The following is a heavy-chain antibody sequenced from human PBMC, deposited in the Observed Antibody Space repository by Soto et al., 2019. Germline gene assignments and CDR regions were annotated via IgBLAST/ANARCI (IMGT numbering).Heavy chain of an antibody. CDR2: ISSSSSYI. J-gene: IGHJ3*02. CDR1: GFTFSSYS. CDR3: AREWDSGSYWGSAFDI. Sequence: EVQLVESGGGLVKPGGSLRLSCAASGFTFSSYSMNWVRQAPGKGLEWVSSISSSSSYIYYADSVKGRFTISRDNAKNSLYLQINSLRAEDTAVYYCAREWDSGSYWGSAFDIWGQGTMVTVSS. V-gene: IGHV3-21*01. D-gene: IGHD1-26*01.